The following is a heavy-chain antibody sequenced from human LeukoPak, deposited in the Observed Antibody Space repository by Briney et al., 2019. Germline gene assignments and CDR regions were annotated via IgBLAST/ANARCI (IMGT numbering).Heavy chain of an antibody. V-gene: IGHV1-2*02. D-gene: IGHD3-22*01. Sequence: ASVKVSCKASGYTFTGYYMHWVRQAPGQGLEWMGWINPNSGGTNYAQKFQGRVTMTRDTSISTAYMELSRLRSDDTAVYYCARGPGYDSSGYFDYWGQGTLVTVSS. CDR2: INPNSGGT. J-gene: IGHJ4*02. CDR1: GYTFTGYY. CDR3: ARGPGYDSSGYFDY.